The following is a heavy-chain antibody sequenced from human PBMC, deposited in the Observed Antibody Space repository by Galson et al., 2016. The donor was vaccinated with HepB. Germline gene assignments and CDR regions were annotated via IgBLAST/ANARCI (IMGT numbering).Heavy chain of an antibody. CDR1: GFTFSDNY. V-gene: IGHV3-11*06. Sequence: SLRLSCAASGFTFSDNYMSWIRQAPGKGLEWVSYISSSSSYTNYADSVKGRFTISRDNAKNSLYLQMNSLRAEDTAVYYCAREGSHTIGAPVDPWGQGTLVIVSS. CDR2: ISSSSSYT. D-gene: IGHD2-15*01. J-gene: IGHJ5*02. CDR3: AREGSHTIGAPVDP.